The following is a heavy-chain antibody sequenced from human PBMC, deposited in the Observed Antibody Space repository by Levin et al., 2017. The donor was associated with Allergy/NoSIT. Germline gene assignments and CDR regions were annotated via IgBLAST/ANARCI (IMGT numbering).Heavy chain of an antibody. J-gene: IGHJ4*02. CDR2: IRSNNYGGTS. CDR3: SRDFYGVGKLYDLNQYELSY. V-gene: IGHV3-49*03. Sequence: SGGSLRLSCSASGFTFGDYTMSWFRLPPGKGLEWVGFIRSNNYGGTSDYAASVRGRFTVSRDDSKSIAYLQMNSLNTAATSVYYCSRDFYGVGKLYDLNQYELSYWGQGTLVTVSS. D-gene: IGHD2-8*01. CDR1: GFTFGDYT.